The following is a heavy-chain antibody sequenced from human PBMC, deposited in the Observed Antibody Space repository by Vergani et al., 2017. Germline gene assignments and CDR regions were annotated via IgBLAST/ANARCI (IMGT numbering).Heavy chain of an antibody. CDR3: AGILGGAFDI. CDR2: ISSSGSTI. V-gene: IGHV3-48*03. D-gene: IGHD7-27*01. J-gene: IGHJ3*02. Sequence: EVQLVESGGGLVQPGGSLRLSCAASGFTFSSYETNWVRQAPGKGLEWVSYISSSGSTIYYADSWKGRFTISRANAQNSLYLQMMSLRAEDTAVYYCAGILGGAFDIWGQGTMVTVSS. CDR1: GFTFSSYE.